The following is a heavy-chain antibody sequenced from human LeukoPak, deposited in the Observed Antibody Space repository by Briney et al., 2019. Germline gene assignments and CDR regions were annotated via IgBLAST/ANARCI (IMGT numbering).Heavy chain of an antibody. CDR1: GFTFSSYW. J-gene: IGHJ4*02. V-gene: IGHV3-21*01. Sequence: GVSLRLTCAASGFTFSSYWMHWVRQAPGKGLEWVSSISSSSSYIYYADSVKGRFTISRDNAKNSLYLQMNSLRAEDTAVYYCARGGVVPFDYWGQGTLVTVSS. CDR2: ISSSSSYI. D-gene: IGHD2-8*02. CDR3: ARGGVVPFDY.